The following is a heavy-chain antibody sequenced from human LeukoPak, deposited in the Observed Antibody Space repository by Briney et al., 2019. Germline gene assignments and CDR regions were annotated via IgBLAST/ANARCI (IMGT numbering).Heavy chain of an antibody. CDR1: GFTFSSYG. Sequence: GGSLRLSCAASGFTFSSYGMHWVRQAPGKGLEWVAFIRYDGSNKYYADSVKGRFTISRDNSKNTLYLQMNSLRAEDTAVYYCAKDSRTYYFGSGSFSLPKGPLGYFDYWGQGILVTVSS. J-gene: IGHJ4*02. V-gene: IGHV3-30*02. CDR3: AKDSRTYYFGSGSFSLPKGPLGYFDY. D-gene: IGHD3-10*01. CDR2: IRYDGSNK.